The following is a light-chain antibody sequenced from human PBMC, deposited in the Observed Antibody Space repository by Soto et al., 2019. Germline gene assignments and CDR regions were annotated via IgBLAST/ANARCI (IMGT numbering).Light chain of an antibody. CDR1: QSVSSNY. V-gene: IGKV3-20*01. CDR2: AAS. Sequence: EIVLTNSPGTLSLSRWEIATLSCRASQSVSSNYLAWFQQKPGQAPRLPIYAASSRATGIPDRFSGSGSGTDFTLTISRLEPEDFAVHYCQQYGSSPQTFGQGTKVDIK. J-gene: IGKJ1*01. CDR3: QQYGSSPQT.